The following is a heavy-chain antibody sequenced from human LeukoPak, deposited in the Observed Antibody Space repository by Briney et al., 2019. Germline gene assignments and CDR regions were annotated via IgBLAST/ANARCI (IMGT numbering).Heavy chain of an antibody. J-gene: IGHJ4*02. Sequence: PGGSLRLSCAASEFTFSKFPMGWVRQAPGRGLEWVSYISSSGSTIYYADSVKGRFTISRDNAKNSLYLQMNSLRAEDTAVYYCARTTAYYYDSWDYFDYWGQGTLVTVSS. CDR1: EFTFSKFP. V-gene: IGHV3-11*04. CDR3: ARTTAYYYDSWDYFDY. D-gene: IGHD3-22*01. CDR2: ISSSGSTI.